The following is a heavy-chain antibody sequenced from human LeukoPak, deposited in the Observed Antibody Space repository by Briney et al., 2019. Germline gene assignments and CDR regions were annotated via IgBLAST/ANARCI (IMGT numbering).Heavy chain of an antibody. V-gene: IGHV1-69*13. CDR1: GGTFSSYA. J-gene: IGHJ6*03. Sequence: ASVKVSCKASGGTFSSYAISWVRQAPGQGLEWMGRIIPIFGTANYAQKFQGRVTITADESTSTAYMELSSLRSEDTAVYYCAGSIDYSNYVGYYYYYYMDVWGKGTTVTVSS. CDR2: IIPIFGTA. D-gene: IGHD4-11*01. CDR3: AGSIDYSNYVGYYYYYYMDV.